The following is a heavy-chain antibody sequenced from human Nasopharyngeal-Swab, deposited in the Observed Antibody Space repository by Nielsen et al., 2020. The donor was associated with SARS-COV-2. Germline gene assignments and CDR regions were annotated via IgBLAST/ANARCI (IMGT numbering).Heavy chain of an antibody. V-gene: IGHV4-39*01. CDR2: IYYSGTT. J-gene: IGHJ5*02. Sequence: SQTLSLTCSVSGDSISTGRYSWDWLRQPPGKGMGWIGSIYYSGTTYYNPSLKSRVTISVDTSKNQFSLKLNSATAADTAVYYCARWSSWYNWLDPWGQGTQVIVSS. D-gene: IGHD6-13*01. CDR1: GDSISTGRYS. CDR3: ARWSSWYNWLDP.